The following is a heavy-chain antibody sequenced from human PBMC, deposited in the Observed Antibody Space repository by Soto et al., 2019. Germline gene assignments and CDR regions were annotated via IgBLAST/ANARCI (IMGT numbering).Heavy chain of an antibody. Sequence: LRLSCAAAVFTFSSYAMHWVLQAPGKGLEWVAVISYDGSNKYYADSVKGRFTISRDNSKNTLYLQMNSLRAEDTAVYYCARFGRGYSYSGRTTSDYGMDVWGQGTTVTVSS. CDR1: VFTFSSYA. V-gene: IGHV3-30-3*01. CDR2: ISYDGSNK. D-gene: IGHD5-18*01. CDR3: ARFGRGYSYSGRTTSDYGMDV. J-gene: IGHJ6*02.